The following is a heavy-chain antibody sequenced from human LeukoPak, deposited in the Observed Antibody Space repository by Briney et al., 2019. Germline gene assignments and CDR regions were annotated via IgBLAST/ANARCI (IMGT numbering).Heavy chain of an antibody. Sequence: GGSLRLSCVASGFTFSSYSMNWVRQAPGKGLEWVSSISSNNNYIYYADSVKGRFTISRDNAKNSLCLQMNSLRAGDTAVYYCARALAGGLCSDYWGQGTLVTVSS. CDR3: ARALAGGLCSDY. CDR1: GFTFSSYS. J-gene: IGHJ4*02. CDR2: ISSNNNYI. V-gene: IGHV3-21*01. D-gene: IGHD2-8*02.